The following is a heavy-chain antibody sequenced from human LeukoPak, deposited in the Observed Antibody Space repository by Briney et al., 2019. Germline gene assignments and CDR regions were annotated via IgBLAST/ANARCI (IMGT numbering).Heavy chain of an antibody. Sequence: GGSLRLSCAASGFTFSSYAMSWVRQAPGKGLEWVSAISGSGGSTYYADSVKGRFTISRDNSKNTLDLQMNSLRAEDTAVYYCAKASGGTGYYYYMDVWGKGTTVTVSS. J-gene: IGHJ6*03. CDR1: GFTFSSYA. CDR3: AKASGGTGYYYYMDV. V-gene: IGHV3-23*01. CDR2: ISGSGGST. D-gene: IGHD3/OR15-3a*01.